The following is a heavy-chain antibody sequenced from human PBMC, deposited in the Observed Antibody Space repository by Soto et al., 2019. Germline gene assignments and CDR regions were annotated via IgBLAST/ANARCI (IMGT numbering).Heavy chain of an antibody. CDR1: GGIFRRYA. CDR3: ARPDEGSYSSNHHYYYALDV. Sequence: QVQLLQSGAEVKKSGSSVKVSCKVSGGIFRRYASSWERQAPGQGLEWLGGIVPIFDITNYAQKFQGRVTITADESTSTAYMDLTSLRSEDTAVYYCARPDEGSYSSNHHYYYALDVWGQGTTVTVSS. V-gene: IGHV1-69*01. D-gene: IGHD3-16*01. CDR2: IVPIFDIT. J-gene: IGHJ6*02.